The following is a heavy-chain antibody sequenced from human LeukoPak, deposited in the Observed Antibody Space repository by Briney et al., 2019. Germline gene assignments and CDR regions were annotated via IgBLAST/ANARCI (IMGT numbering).Heavy chain of an antibody. CDR1: GGSISSYH. Sequence: SETLSLTCTVSGGSISSYHWSWIRQPPGKGLEWIGYIYYSGSTNYNPSLKSRVTISVDTSKNQFSLKLSSVTAADTAVYYCARRVYGGNARCCYFDYWGQGTLVTVSS. J-gene: IGHJ4*02. D-gene: IGHD4-23*01. CDR3: ARRVYGGNARCCYFDY. CDR2: IYYSGST. V-gene: IGHV4-59*01.